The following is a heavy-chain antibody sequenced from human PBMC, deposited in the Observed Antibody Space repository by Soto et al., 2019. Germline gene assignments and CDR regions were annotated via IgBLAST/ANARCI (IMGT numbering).Heavy chain of an antibody. CDR1: GGSISSGGYY. J-gene: IGHJ4*02. CDR2: IYYSGST. D-gene: IGHD4-17*01. CDR3: ARADPTVTIRFDY. V-gene: IGHV4-31*03. Sequence: SETLSLTCTVSGGSISSGGYYWSWIRQHPGKGLEWIGYIYYSGSTYYNPSLKSRVTISVDTSKNQFSLKLSSVTAADTAVYYCARADPTVTIRFDYWGQGTLVTVSS.